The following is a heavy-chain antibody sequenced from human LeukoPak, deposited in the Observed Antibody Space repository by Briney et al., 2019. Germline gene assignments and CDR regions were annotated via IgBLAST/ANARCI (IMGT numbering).Heavy chain of an antibody. Sequence: SETLSLTCAVYDGSFSGYYWSWVRQPPGKGLEWIGEINHSGSTNYNPSLKSRVTISVDTSKNQFSLKLSSVAAADTAVYYCARDRYYYGSGSYCDYWGQGTLVTVSS. J-gene: IGHJ4*02. CDR1: DGSFSGYY. V-gene: IGHV4-34*01. D-gene: IGHD3-10*01. CDR3: ARDRYYYGSGSYCDY. CDR2: INHSGST.